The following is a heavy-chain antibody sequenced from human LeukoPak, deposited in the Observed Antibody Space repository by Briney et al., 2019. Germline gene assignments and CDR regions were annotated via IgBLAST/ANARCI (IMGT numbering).Heavy chain of an antibody. D-gene: IGHD1-26*01. Sequence: SETLSLTCAVYGGSFSGYYWSWIRQPPGKGLEWIGYIYYSGSTNYNPSLKGRVTISVDTSKNQFSLKLSSVTAADTAVYYCAGSPPYSGSYSFFDYWGQGTLVTVSS. CDR2: IYYSGST. CDR3: AGSPPYSGSYSFFDY. V-gene: IGHV4-59*01. CDR1: GGSFSGYY. J-gene: IGHJ4*02.